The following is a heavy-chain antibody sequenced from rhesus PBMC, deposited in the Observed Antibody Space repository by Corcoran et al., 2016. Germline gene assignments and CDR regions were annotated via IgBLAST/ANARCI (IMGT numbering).Heavy chain of an antibody. Sequence: QVQLQESGPGVVKPSETLSLTCAVSGGSISDSYRWSWIRQPPGKGLEWIGYIYGSSTSTNYNPSLKSRVTSSKDTSKNQFSLKLSSVTAADTAVYYCARGVGAAAGIDYWGQGVLVTVSS. CDR1: GGSISDSYR. D-gene: IGHD6-25*01. CDR2: IYGSSTST. V-gene: IGHV4S10*01. J-gene: IGHJ4*01. CDR3: ARGVGAAAGIDY.